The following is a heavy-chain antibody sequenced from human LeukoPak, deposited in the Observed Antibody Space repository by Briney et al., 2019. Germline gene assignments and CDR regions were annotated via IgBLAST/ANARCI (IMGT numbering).Heavy chain of an antibody. J-gene: IGHJ6*01. CDR2: IYYSGST. CDR1: GGSISSSSYY. D-gene: IGHD3-22*01. V-gene: IGHV4-39*01. CDR3: ARSYYDSSGYYHYYYGMDV. Sequence: SETLSLTCTVSGGSISSSSYYWGWIRQPPGKGLEWIGSIYYSGSTDYNPSLKSRVTISVDTSKNQFSLKLSSVTAADTAVYYCARSYYDSSGYYHYYYGMDVWGQGTTVTVSS.